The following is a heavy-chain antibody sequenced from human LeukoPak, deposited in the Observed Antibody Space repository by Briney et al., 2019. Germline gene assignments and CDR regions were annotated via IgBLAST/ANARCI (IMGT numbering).Heavy chain of an antibody. CDR3: ARVGRVWYQPLQYYFDY. CDR2: IKQDGSEK. CDR1: GFTFSNYW. Sequence: PGGSLRLSCAVSGFTFSNYWMSWVRQDPGKGLESVANIKQDGSEKYYVDSVKGRFTISRDNAKNSLYLQMNSLRAEDTAVYYCARVGRVWYQPLQYYFDYWGQGTLVTVSS. V-gene: IGHV3-7*01. D-gene: IGHD2-2*01. J-gene: IGHJ4*02.